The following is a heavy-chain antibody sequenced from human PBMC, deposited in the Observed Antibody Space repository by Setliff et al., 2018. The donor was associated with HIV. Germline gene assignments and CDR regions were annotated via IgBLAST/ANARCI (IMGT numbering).Heavy chain of an antibody. CDR3: TTDRSQPFDC. CDR1: GFTFGDYT. V-gene: IGHV3-49*04. Sequence: GGSLRHSCTASGFTFGDYTMNWVRQAPGKGLEWVGFIRNKDYGGTTDYAASVKGRFTISRDDSKSIAHLQMNSLKTEDTAVYYCTTDRSQPFDCWGQGALVTVSS. J-gene: IGHJ4*02. CDR2: IRNKDYGGTT.